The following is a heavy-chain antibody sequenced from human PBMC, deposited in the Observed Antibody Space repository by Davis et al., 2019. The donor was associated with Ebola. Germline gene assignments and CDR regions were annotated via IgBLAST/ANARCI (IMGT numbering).Heavy chain of an antibody. V-gene: IGHV4-39*01. D-gene: IGHD4-11*01. Sequence: MPSETLSLTCAVSGGSISSSNWWSWVRQPPGKGLEWIGSIYYSGSTYYNPSLKSRVTISVDTSKNQFSLKLSSVTAADTAVYYCARHSVTTLAFMDVWGQGTTVTVSS. J-gene: IGHJ6*02. CDR3: ARHSVTTLAFMDV. CDR2: IYYSGST. CDR1: GGSISSSNW.